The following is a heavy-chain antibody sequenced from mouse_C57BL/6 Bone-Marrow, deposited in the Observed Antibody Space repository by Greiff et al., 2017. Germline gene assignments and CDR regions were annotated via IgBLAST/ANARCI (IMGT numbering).Heavy chain of an antibody. V-gene: IGHV14-2*01. CDR1: GFNFTDYC. CDR2: IDPADGDT. CDR3: AREFTSIVGDY. Sequence: VQLQQSGAELVKPGASVKLSCKASGFNFTDYCMHWVKQRPEQGLEWIGRIDPADGDTKYAPKFQGKATMTADTSSNTAYLQLSSLTSEDTAVYYCAREFTSIVGDYWGQGTTLTVSA. J-gene: IGHJ2*01. D-gene: IGHD1-1*01.